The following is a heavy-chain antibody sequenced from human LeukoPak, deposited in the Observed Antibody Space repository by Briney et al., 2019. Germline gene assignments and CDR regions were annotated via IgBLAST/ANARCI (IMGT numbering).Heavy chain of an antibody. CDR3: AGRAARFFDY. V-gene: IGHV4-59*01. J-gene: IGHJ4*02. CDR2: IFYSGSS. Sequence: PSETLSLTCTVSGDSLNSYYWTWIRQPPGEGLQWIGYIFYSGSSYYNASLRSRVAISVDTSKDQFSSKLTSVTAADTAVYYCAGRAARFFDYWGQGILVTVSS. D-gene: IGHD6-25*01. CDR1: GDSLNSYY.